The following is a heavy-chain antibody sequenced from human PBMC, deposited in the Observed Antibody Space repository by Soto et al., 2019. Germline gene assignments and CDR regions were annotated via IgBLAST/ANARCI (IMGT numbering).Heavy chain of an antibody. V-gene: IGHV4-31*03. Sequence: PSETLSLTCTVSGGSISSGGYYWSWIRQHPGKGLEWIGYIYYSGSTYYNPSLKSRVTISVDTSKNQFSLKLSSVTAADTAVYYCARDASRDYGGNVFDYWGQGTLVTVSS. J-gene: IGHJ4*02. CDR1: GGSISSGGYY. D-gene: IGHD4-17*01. CDR3: ARDASRDYGGNVFDY. CDR2: IYYSGST.